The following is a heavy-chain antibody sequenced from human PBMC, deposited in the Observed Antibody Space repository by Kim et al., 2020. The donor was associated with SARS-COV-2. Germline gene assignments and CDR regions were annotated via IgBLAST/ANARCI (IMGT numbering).Heavy chain of an antibody. CDR2: ISYDGSNK. D-gene: IGHD3-9*01. J-gene: IGHJ4*02. CDR3: ARDLARTEYDILTGYLNY. CDR1: GFTFSSYA. Sequence: GGSLRLSCAASGFTFSSYAMHWVRQAPGKGLEWVAVISYDGSNKYYADSVKGRFTISRDNSKNTLYLQMNSLRAEDTAVYYCARDLARTEYDILTGYLNYWGQGTLVTVSS. V-gene: IGHV3-30-3*01.